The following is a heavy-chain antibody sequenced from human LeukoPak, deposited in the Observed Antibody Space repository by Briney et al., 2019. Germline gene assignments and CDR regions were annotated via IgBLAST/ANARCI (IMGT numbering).Heavy chain of an antibody. D-gene: IGHD1-1*01. CDR1: GFTFSSYD. CDR2: ISSSSSYK. J-gene: IGHJ4*02. CDR3: ARSAAGTYY. Sequence: GGSLRLSCAASGFTFSSYDMSWVRQAPGKGLEWVSSISSSSSYKYYTDSVKGRFTISRDNAKNSPYLQMNSLRAEDTAVYYCARSAAGTYYWGQGTLVTVSS. V-gene: IGHV3-21*01.